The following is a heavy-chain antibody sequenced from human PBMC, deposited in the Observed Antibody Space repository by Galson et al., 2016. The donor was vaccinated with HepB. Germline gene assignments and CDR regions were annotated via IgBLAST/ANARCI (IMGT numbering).Heavy chain of an antibody. Sequence: SLRLSCAASGFTFSQYVMHWVRQAPGEGLEWVAVISYDGSNKYYADSVRGRFTISRDNSKNTLYLQMNSLRPEDTAVYYCARDGGYSSGWIVYYFDYWGQGTLVTVSS. V-gene: IGHV3-30-3*01. D-gene: IGHD6-19*01. CDR3: ARDGGYSSGWIVYYFDY. CDR2: ISYDGSNK. CDR1: GFTFSQYV. J-gene: IGHJ4*02.